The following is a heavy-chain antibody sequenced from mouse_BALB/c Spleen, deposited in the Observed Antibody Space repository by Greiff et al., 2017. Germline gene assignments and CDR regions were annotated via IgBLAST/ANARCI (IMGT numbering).Heavy chain of an antibody. CDR1: GYSIPSDYA. D-gene: IGHD2-4*01. CDR2: ISYSGST. V-gene: IGHV3-2*02. J-gene: IGHJ3*01. CDR3: APLPDYDKIPFAY. Sequence: DVKLQESGPGLVKPSQSLSLTCTVTGYSIPSDYACNWIRQFPGNKLEWMGYISYSGSTSYNTSLKSRIPITRDTSKNQFFLQLNSVTTEDTATYYCAPLPDYDKIPFAYWGQGTLVTVSA.